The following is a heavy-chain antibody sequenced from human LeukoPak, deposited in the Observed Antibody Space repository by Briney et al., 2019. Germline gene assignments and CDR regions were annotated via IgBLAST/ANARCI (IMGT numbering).Heavy chain of an antibody. D-gene: IGHD5-12*01. V-gene: IGHV3-21*01. CDR3: ARDGRPSGYDYDYYYYMDV. J-gene: IGHJ6*03. Sequence: GGSLRLSCAASGFTFSSYSMNWVRQAPGKGLEWVSSISSSSSYIYYADSVKGRFTISRDNARNSLYLQMNSLRAEDTAVYYCARDGRPSGYDYDYYYYMDVWGKGTTVTVPS. CDR2: ISSSSSYI. CDR1: GFTFSSYS.